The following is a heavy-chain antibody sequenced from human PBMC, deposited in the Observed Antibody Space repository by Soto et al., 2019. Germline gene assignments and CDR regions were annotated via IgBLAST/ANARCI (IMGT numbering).Heavy chain of an antibody. CDR3: ARPHYDSNTFYSFFDY. CDR2: IFHGGST. CDR1: DGSFSGYY. D-gene: IGHD3-22*01. V-gene: IGHV4-34*12. Sequence: PSDTLSLTCAVYDGSFSGYYWSWIRQPPGKGLEWIGAIFHGGSTNYSPSLRSRVTISVDTSKNQFSLELRSATAADTAVYYCARPHYDSNTFYSFFDYWGQGTLVTVSS. J-gene: IGHJ4*02.